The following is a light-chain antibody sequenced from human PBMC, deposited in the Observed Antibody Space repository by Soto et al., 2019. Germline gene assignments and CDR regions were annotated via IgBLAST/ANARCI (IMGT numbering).Light chain of an antibody. Sequence: QSVLTQAPSASGIPGQSVTISCSGSDSNIGSNTVNWYQQFPGMAPKLLIYVNFQRSSGVPDRFSASKSGTSASLAISGLQAEDEAHYYCAVWDDGLSGWVFGGGTKVTVL. V-gene: IGLV1-44*01. J-gene: IGLJ2*01. CDR3: AVWDDGLSGWV. CDR1: DSNIGSNT. CDR2: VNF.